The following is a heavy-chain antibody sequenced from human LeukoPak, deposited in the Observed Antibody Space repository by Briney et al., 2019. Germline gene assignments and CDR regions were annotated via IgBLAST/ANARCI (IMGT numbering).Heavy chain of an antibody. CDR3: ARGTVAGSTN. CDR1: GGSISSYY. V-gene: IGHV4-34*01. J-gene: IGHJ4*02. D-gene: IGHD6-19*01. Sequence: SSETLSLTCTVSGGSISSYYWSWIRQPPGKGLEWIGEINHSGSTNYNPSLKSRVTISVDTSKNQFSLKLSSVTAADTAVYYCARGTVAGSTNWGQGTLVTVSS. CDR2: INHSGST.